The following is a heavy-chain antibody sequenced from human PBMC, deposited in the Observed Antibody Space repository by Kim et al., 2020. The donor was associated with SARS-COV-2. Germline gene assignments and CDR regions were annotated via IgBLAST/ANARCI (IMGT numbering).Heavy chain of an antibody. J-gene: IGHJ4*02. D-gene: IGHD3-22*01. Sequence: GGSLRLSCAASGFTFSSYEMNWVRQAPGKGLEWVSHISSSGSTRYYADSVKGRFTISRDNAKNSLYLQMNSLRAEDTAAYYCAREYSSGYYLDYWGQGALVTVSS. CDR3: AREYSSGYYLDY. CDR1: GFTFSSYE. CDR2: ISSSGSTR. V-gene: IGHV3-48*03.